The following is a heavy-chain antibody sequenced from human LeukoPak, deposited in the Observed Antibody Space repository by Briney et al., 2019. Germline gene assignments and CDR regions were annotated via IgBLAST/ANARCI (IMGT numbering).Heavy chain of an antibody. CDR1: EYTFTSYD. Sequence: AASVKVSCKASEYTFTSYDINWARQATGQGLEWMGWMNPNSGNTGYAQKFQGRVTMTRNTSISTAYMELSSLTFEDTAVYYCARGRHPGPTWISEYWGQGTLVTVSS. D-gene: IGHD5-12*01. V-gene: IGHV1-8*01. CDR3: ARGRHPGPTWISEY. J-gene: IGHJ4*02. CDR2: MNPNSGNT.